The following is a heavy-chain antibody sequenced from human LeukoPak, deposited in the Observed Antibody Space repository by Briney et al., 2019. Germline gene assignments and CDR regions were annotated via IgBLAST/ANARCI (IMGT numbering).Heavy chain of an antibody. CDR3: AREWTSTVVFDY. V-gene: IGHV3-21*01. Sequence: GSLKPSCAAPGFPFRNQSMNWVRQAPGKGLEWVSSISSSSSYIHYADSVKGRFTISRDNAKNSLYLQMNSLRAEDTAVYYCAREWTSTVVFDYWGQGTLVTVSS. CDR1: GFPFRNQS. J-gene: IGHJ4*02. CDR2: ISSSSSYI. D-gene: IGHD4-23*01.